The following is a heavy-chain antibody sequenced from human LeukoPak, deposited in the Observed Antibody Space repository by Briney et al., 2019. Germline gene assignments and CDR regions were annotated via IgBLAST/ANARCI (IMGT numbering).Heavy chain of an antibody. J-gene: IGHJ4*02. D-gene: IGHD6-13*01. CDR3: ARAMGVIAAAGTFDY. V-gene: IGHV1-69*06. CDR1: GGTFTNHA. Sequence: SVKVSCKASGGTFTNHAISWVRQVPGQGLEWMGGIIPMFGTANYAQKFQGRVTITADKSTSTAYMELSSLRSEDTAGYYCARAMGVIAAAGTFDYWGQGTLVTVSS. CDR2: IIPMFGTA.